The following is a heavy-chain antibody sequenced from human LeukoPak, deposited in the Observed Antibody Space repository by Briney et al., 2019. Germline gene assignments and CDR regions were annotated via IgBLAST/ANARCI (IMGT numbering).Heavy chain of an antibody. Sequence: SVKVSCKASGYTFTSYAMHWVRQAPGQGLEWMGGIIPIFGTANYAQKFQGRVTITTDESTSTAYMELSSLRSEDTAVYYCARDLSEGITIFGVVRLGEFDAFDIWGQGTMVTVSS. CDR3: ARDLSEGITIFGVVRLGEFDAFDI. D-gene: IGHD3-3*01. CDR1: GYTFTSYA. V-gene: IGHV1-69*05. CDR2: IIPIFGTA. J-gene: IGHJ3*02.